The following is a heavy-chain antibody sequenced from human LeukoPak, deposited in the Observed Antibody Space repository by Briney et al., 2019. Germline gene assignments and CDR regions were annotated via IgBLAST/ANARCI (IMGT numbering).Heavy chain of an antibody. CDR3: AGDMPGWELGPGGGTHDAFDI. D-gene: IGHD1-26*01. J-gene: IGHJ3*02. Sequence: PGGSLRLSCAASGFTFSVYAMHWVRQAPGKGLEWVAIISYDGSNKYYADSVKGRFTISRDNSKNTVYLQMNSLRAEDTAVYYCAGDMPGWELGPGGGTHDAFDIWGQGTMVTVSS. CDR2: ISYDGSNK. V-gene: IGHV3-30*04. CDR1: GFTFSVYA.